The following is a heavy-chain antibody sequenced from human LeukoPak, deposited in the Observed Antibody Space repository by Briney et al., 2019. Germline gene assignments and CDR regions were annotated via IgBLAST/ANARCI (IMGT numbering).Heavy chain of an antibody. D-gene: IGHD1-26*01. Sequence: GGSLRLSCAASGFTFSSYSMNWVRQAPGKGLEWVSSISSSSYIYYADSVKGRFTISRDNAKNSLYLQMNSLRAEDTAVYYCARAGIRNRGSYSFDYWGQGTLVTVSS. CDR1: GFTFSSYS. CDR3: ARAGIRNRGSYSFDY. CDR2: ISSSSYI. V-gene: IGHV3-21*01. J-gene: IGHJ4*02.